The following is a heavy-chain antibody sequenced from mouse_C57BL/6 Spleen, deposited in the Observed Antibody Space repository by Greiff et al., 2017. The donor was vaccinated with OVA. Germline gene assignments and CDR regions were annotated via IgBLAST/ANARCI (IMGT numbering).Heavy chain of an antibody. D-gene: IGHD4-1*01. J-gene: IGHJ3*01. CDR1: GYTFTDYE. Sequence: VQLQESGAELVRPGASVTLSCKASGYTFTDYEMHWVKQTPVHGLEWIGAVDPETGGTAYNQKFKGKAILTADKSSSTAYMELRSLTSEDSAVYYCTPNWDWFAYWGQGTLVTVSA. CDR3: TPNWDWFAY. V-gene: IGHV1-15*01. CDR2: VDPETGGT.